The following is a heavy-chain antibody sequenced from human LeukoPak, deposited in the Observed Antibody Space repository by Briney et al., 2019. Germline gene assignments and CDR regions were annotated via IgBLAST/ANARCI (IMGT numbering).Heavy chain of an antibody. V-gene: IGHV4-59*01. D-gene: IGHD5-12*01. Sequence: SETLSLTCTVSGGSISNSYWSWLRQPPGEGLDFIGYISYSGSTNYNPSLKSRVTISVDTSKNQFSLKLNSVTAADTAVYYCARELRYDHFGYWGQGILVTVSS. CDR3: ARELRYDHFGY. J-gene: IGHJ4*02. CDR1: GGSISNSY. CDR2: ISYSGST.